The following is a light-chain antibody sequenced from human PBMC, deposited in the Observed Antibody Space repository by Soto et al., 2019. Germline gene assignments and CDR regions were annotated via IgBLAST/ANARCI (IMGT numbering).Light chain of an antibody. V-gene: IGKV3-11*01. Sequence: EIVLTQSPATLSLSPGERPTLSCRASQSVSTYLAWYQHKPGLAPRLLIYDASNRATGIPARFSGSGSGTDFTLTISSLEPEDFAVYYCQQRSTWPLITFGQGTRLEIK. J-gene: IGKJ5*01. CDR3: QQRSTWPLIT. CDR2: DAS. CDR1: QSVSTY.